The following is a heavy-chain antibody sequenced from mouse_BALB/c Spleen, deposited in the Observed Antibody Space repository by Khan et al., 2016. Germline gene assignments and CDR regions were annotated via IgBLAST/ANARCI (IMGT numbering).Heavy chain of an antibody. Sequence: QLKQSGPGLVKPSQSLSLTCTVTGYSITSDYAWNWIRQFPGNKLEWMGYIRYSGSTTYNPSLKSRISITRDTSKNQFFLQLYSVTTEDTATYYCTRSPTATRYFDVWGAGTTVTVSS. CDR3: TRSPTATRYFDV. J-gene: IGHJ1*01. D-gene: IGHD1-2*01. CDR1: GYSITSDYA. V-gene: IGHV3-2*02. CDR2: IRYSGST.